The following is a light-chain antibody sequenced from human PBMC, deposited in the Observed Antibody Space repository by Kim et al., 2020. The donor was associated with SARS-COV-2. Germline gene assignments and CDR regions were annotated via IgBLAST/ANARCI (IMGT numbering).Light chain of an antibody. CDR1: SSDVGGYNY. CDR2: EVS. V-gene: IGLV2-8*01. Sequence: GQSVTISCTGTSSDVGGYNYVSWYQQHPGKAPKLMIYEVSKRPSGVPDRFSGSKSGNTASLTVSGLQAEDEADYYCTSYAGSTIVVVGGGTKLTVL. CDR3: TSYAGSTIVV. J-gene: IGLJ2*01.